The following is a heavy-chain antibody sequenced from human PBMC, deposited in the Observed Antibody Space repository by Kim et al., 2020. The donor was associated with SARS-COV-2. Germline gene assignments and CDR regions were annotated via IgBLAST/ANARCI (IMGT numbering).Heavy chain of an antibody. V-gene: IGHV3-49*03. CDR2: IRSKAYGGTT. J-gene: IGHJ4*02. CDR1: GFTFGDDA. D-gene: IGHD6-19*01. CDR3: TRFLDLWWLRAGSLFDY. Sequence: GGSLRLSCTASGFTFGDDAMSWFRQAPGKGLEWVGFIRSKAYGGTTEYAAPVKGRFTISRDDSKSIPYLQMNSLKTEDTAVYYCTRFLDLWWLRAGSLFDYWGQGTLVTVSS.